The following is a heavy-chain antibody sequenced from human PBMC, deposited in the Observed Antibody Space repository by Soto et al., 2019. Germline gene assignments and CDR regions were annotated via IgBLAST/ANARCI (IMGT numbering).Heavy chain of an antibody. CDR2: IIPIFGTA. D-gene: IGHD6-6*01. CDR1: GGTFSSYA. V-gene: IGHV1-69*13. J-gene: IGHJ4*02. Sequence: SVKVSCKASGGTFSSYAISWVRQAPGQGLEWMGGIIPIFGTANYAQKFQGRVTITADESTSTAYMELSSLRSEDTAVYYCARTIEYTSSSSIDYWGQGTLVNVS. CDR3: ARTIEYTSSSSIDY.